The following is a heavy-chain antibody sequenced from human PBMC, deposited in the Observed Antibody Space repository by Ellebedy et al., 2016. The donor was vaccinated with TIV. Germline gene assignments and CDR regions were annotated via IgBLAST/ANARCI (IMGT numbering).Heavy chain of an antibody. V-gene: IGHV3-7*03. D-gene: IGHD1-26*01. J-gene: IGHJ4*02. CDR2: IKQDGSEK. CDR1: GFTFSPYA. Sequence: GESLKISCAASGFTFSPYAMAWVRQAPGKGLEWVANIKQDGSEKYYVDSVKGRFTISRDNAKNSLYLQMNSLRAEDTAVYYCAREGGSYTHYFDHWGQGTLVTVSS. CDR3: AREGGSYTHYFDH.